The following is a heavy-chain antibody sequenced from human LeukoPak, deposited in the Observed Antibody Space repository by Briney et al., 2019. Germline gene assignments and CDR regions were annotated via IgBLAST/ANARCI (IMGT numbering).Heavy chain of an antibody. Sequence: PSETRSLTCTVSGGSISSYYWSWIRQPPGKGLEWIGYTYYSGSTNYNPSLKSRVTISVDTSKNQFSLKLSSVTAADTAVYYCARDTGDSSGWYRGYYYYYGMDVWGQGTTVTVSS. J-gene: IGHJ6*02. CDR3: ARDTGDSSGWYRGYYYYYGMDV. D-gene: IGHD6-19*01. CDR2: TYYSGST. V-gene: IGHV4-59*01. CDR1: GGSISSYY.